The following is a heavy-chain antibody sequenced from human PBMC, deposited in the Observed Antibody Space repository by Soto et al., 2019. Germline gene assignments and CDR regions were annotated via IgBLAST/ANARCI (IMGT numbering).Heavy chain of an antibody. D-gene: IGHD3-9*01. J-gene: IGHJ3*02. V-gene: IGHV4-34*01. CDR2: IKYGGSS. Sequence: QVQQQPWGAGLLKPSETLSLTCTVYAGSFSHYYWNWIRQSPWQGLEWIGKIKYGGSSSDNPALRSGVFISVYMSKNQFSLTLSSVTAADTAVYYCARGGSIDWQVALDIWGQGTMVPVSS. CDR3: ARGGSIDWQVALDI. CDR1: AGSFSHYY.